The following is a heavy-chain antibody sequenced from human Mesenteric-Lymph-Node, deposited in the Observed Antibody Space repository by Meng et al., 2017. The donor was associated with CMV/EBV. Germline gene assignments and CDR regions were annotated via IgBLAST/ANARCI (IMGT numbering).Heavy chain of an antibody. CDR2: ISYDGNNK. J-gene: IGHJ5*02. CDR1: GFTFGDFS. CDR3: TREGWTADWFDP. Sequence: SCAASGFTFGDFSMHWVRQAPGKGLEWVAVISYDGNNKYYADSVQGRFTISRDNSKNTLFLQLNSLRVEDTAIYYCTREGWTADWFDPWGQGTLVTVSS. D-gene: IGHD6-13*01. V-gene: IGHV3-30-3*01.